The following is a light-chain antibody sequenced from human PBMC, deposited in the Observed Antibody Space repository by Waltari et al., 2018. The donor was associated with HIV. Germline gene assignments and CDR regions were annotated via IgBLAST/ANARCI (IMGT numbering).Light chain of an antibody. V-gene: IGLV2-14*01. CDR3: SSYTSGTTWV. Sequence: QSALTQPASVSGSPGQSITIPCTGTSSHIGGYNYVSWHQHHPGRAPKLIIFEVSNRPSGVSNRFSGSKSGNTASLIISGLLAEDDADYYCSSYTSGTTWVFGGGTKLTVL. CDR2: EVS. CDR1: SSHIGGYNY. J-gene: IGLJ3*02.